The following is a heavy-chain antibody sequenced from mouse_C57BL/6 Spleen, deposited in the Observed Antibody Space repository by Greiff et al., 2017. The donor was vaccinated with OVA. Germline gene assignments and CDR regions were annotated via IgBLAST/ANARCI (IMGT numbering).Heavy chain of an antibody. V-gene: IGHV1-55*01. CDR2: IYPGSGST. CDR1: GYPFTSYW. Sequence: QVQLQQPGAELVKPGASVKMSCKASGYPFTSYWITWVKQRPGQGLEWIGDIYPGSGSTNYNEKFKSKATLTVDTSSSTAYMQLSSLTSEDSAVYYCARRIYYDYDRRGNYYAMDYWGQGTSVTVSS. D-gene: IGHD2-4*01. J-gene: IGHJ4*01. CDR3: ARRIYYDYDRRGNYYAMDY.